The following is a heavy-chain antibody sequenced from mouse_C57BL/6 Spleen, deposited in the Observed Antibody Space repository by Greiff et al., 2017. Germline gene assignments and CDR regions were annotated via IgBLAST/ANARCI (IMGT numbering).Heavy chain of an antibody. CDR1: CYPFTHPT. J-gene: IGHJ4*01. CDR3: ARYYYGSYYYAMDY. Sequence: QFQLQPSDAELLKPGASVKISCKVYCYPFTHPTIHWMKQRPEQSLEWIGYIYPSAGSPKYHEQFQGKATLNADKSSSTAYIQLNSLTSEDSAVYFCARYYYGSYYYAMDYWGQGTSVTVSS. D-gene: IGHD1-1*01. V-gene: IGHV1-78*01. CDR2: IYPSAGSP.